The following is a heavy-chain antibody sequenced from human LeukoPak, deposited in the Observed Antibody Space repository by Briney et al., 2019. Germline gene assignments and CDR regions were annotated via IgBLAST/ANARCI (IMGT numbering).Heavy chain of an antibody. J-gene: IGHJ4*02. CDR1: GGSISSGGYY. Sequence: SETLSLTCTVSGGSISSGGYYWSWIRQHPGKGLEWIGYIYYSGSTYYNPSLKSRVTISVDTSKNQFSLKLSSVTAADTAVYYCARHGGTRVTLVEVYYFDFWGQGTLVTVSS. D-gene: IGHD4-11*01. V-gene: IGHV4-31*03. CDR3: ARHGGTRVTLVEVYYFDF. CDR2: IYYSGST.